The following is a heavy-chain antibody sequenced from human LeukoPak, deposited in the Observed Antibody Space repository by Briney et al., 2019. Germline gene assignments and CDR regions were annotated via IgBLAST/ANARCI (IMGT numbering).Heavy chain of an antibody. V-gene: IGHV4-59*04. CDR1: GDSTSPYY. D-gene: IGHD3-3*01. J-gene: IGHJ4*02. CDR3: ARQDTITTPGVDY. CDR2: AYYTGTT. Sequence: SETLSLTCTVSGDSTSPYYWTWIRLPPGKGLEWIANAYYTGTTYYNPSLKSRVTVSVDTSKNQFSLKLSSVTAADTAVYYCARQDTITTPGVDYWGQGTPVTVSS.